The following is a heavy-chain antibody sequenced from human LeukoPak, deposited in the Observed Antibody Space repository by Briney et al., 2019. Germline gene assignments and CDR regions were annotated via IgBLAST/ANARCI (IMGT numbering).Heavy chain of an antibody. J-gene: IGHJ4*02. CDR1: GFTFNSSW. D-gene: IGHD6-19*01. Sequence: GGSLRLSCVVSGFTFNSSWMSWVRQVPGKGLEWVANIKQDGSEKYYVDSVKGRFTISRDNAKNSLYLQMNSLRAEDTAVYYCARFSGWYGYFDYWGQGTLVTVSS. CDR2: IKQDGSEK. V-gene: IGHV3-7*01. CDR3: ARFSGWYGYFDY.